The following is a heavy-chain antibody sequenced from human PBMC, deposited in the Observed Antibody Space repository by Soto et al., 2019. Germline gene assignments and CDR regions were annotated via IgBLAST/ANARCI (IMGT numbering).Heavy chain of an antibody. CDR3: ARVPDY. Sequence: SETLSLTCAVSGGSIISGGYSWSWLRQPPGKGLEWIGYMYHSGSTYYNPSLKSRVTISIDRSKNQFSLKLSSVTAADTAVYYCARVPDYWGQGIPVTVSS. D-gene: IGHD2-2*01. J-gene: IGHJ4*02. CDR2: MYHSGST. V-gene: IGHV4-30-2*01. CDR1: GGSIISGGYS.